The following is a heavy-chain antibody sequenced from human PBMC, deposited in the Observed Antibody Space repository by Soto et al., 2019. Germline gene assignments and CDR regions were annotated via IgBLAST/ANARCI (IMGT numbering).Heavy chain of an antibody. CDR2: IYISGST. CDR3: GSIGCRTFDY. D-gene: IGHD6-19*01. V-gene: IGHV4-4*07. Sequence: KASETLSLTCTVSDGSISSYYWSWIRQPAGKAMEWIGRIYISGSTNYSPSLKRRGTMSVNTNKNQFPLQLSYVTTADTAVDYYGSIGCRTFDYWGQGTLVTVSS. CDR1: DGSISSYY. J-gene: IGHJ4*02.